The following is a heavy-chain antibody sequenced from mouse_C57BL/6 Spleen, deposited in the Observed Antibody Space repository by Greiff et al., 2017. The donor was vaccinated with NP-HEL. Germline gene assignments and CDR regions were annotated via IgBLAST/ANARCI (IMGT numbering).Heavy chain of an antibody. CDR2: ISYDGSN. CDR1: GYSITSGYY. D-gene: IGHD1-1*01. CDR3: ARKVYGSSGFAY. Sequence: EVQLVESGPGLVKPSQSLSLTCSVTGYSITSGYYWNWIRQFPGNKLEWMGYISYDGSNNYNPSLKNRISITRDTSKNQFFLKLNSVTTEDTATYYCARKVYGSSGFAYWGQGTLVTVSA. V-gene: IGHV3-6*01. J-gene: IGHJ3*01.